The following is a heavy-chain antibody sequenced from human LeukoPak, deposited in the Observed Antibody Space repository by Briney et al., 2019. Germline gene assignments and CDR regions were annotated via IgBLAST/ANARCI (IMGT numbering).Heavy chain of an antibody. Sequence: GGSLRLSCAASGLGFSSAMNWVRQAPGKGLEWVSAISGSGDRTYYGDSVKGRFTISRDNSKNTLYLQMNSLRAEDTAVYYCAKNFLSGYDFWSGYFADYWGQGTLVTVSS. CDR1: GLGFSSA. J-gene: IGHJ4*02. CDR3: AKNFLSGYDFWSGYFADY. CDR2: ISGSGDRT. V-gene: IGHV3-23*01. D-gene: IGHD3-3*01.